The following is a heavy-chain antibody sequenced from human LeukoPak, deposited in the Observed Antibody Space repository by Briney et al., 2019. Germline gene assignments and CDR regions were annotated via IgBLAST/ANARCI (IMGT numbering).Heavy chain of an antibody. Sequence: GGSLRLSCAASGLTLDAYGMSWVRQSPGRGREWVSSTILNGGSTGHADSVKGRFTISRDNAKNSLYLQMNSLTAEDTALYYCARGRLHFDYWGQGTLVTVSS. CDR3: ARGRLHFDY. CDR2: TILNGGST. D-gene: IGHD4-11*01. J-gene: IGHJ4*02. V-gene: IGHV3-20*04. CDR1: GLTLDAYG.